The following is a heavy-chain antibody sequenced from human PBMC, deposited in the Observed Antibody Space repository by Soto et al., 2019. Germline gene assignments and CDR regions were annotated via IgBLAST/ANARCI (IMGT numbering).Heavy chain of an antibody. V-gene: IGHV3-23*01. CDR2: ISGSGGST. J-gene: IGHJ3*02. Sequence: PGASLRLSCAASGFTFSSYAMSWVRQAPGKGLEWVSAISGSGGSTYYADSVKGRFTISRDNSKNTLYLQMNSLRAEDTAVYYCAKDNRRFPRPGAFDIWGQGTMVTVSS. CDR1: GFTFSSYA. CDR3: AKDNRRFPRPGAFDI. D-gene: IGHD3-3*01.